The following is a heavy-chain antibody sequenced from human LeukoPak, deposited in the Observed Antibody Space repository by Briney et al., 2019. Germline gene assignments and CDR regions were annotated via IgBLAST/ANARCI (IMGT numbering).Heavy chain of an antibody. J-gene: IGHJ5*02. CDR3: ARRLRLDNWFDP. CDR2: MNPNSGNT. V-gene: IGHV1-8*01. CDR1: GYTFTIYD. D-gene: IGHD3-16*01. Sequence: ASVTVSFTASGYTFTIYDINWVRQAPGQGLEWMGWMNPNSGNTGYAQKFQRRVTMTRNPSISTAYMELSSLRSEDTAVYYCARRLRLDNWFDPWGQGTLVTVSS.